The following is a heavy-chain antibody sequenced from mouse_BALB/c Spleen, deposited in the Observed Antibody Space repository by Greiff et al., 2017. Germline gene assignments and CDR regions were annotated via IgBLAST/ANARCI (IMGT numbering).Heavy chain of an antibody. Sequence: EVMLVESGGGLVQPGGSRKLSCAASGFTFSSFGMHWVRQAPEKGLEWVAYISSGSSTIYYADTVKGRFTISRDNPKNTLFLQMTSLRSEDTAMYYCARYYYGSSYAMDDWGEGTSVTVAS. CDR2: ISSGSSTI. D-gene: IGHD1-1*01. CDR3: ARYYYGSSYAMDD. J-gene: IGHJ4*01. V-gene: IGHV5-17*02. CDR1: GFTFSSFG.